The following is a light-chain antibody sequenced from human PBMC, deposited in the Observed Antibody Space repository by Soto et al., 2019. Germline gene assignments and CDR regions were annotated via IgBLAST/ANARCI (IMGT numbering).Light chain of an antibody. J-gene: IGKJ5*01. Sequence: EIVLTQSPATLSLSPGERATLSCRASQSVSSYLAWYQQKPGQAPRLLIYGASSRATGIPARFSGSGSGTEFTLTISSLQSEDFAVYYCQQHNNWPPITFGQGTRLEIK. CDR1: QSVSSY. V-gene: IGKV3-15*01. CDR2: GAS. CDR3: QQHNNWPPIT.